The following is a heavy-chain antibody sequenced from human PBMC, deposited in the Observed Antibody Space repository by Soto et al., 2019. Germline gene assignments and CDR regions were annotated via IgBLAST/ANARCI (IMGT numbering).Heavy chain of an antibody. CDR3: ARCYYDSSGYVWFDP. V-gene: IGHV1-18*01. Sequence: GASVKVSCKTSGYTFTSFGISWVRQAPGQGLEWMGWITTDKGKTNYSQKFQGRVTMTTDTSMSTAYMELNSLRDEDTAVYYCARCYYDSSGYVWFDPWGQGTLVTVSS. D-gene: IGHD3-22*01. CDR2: ITTDKGKT. J-gene: IGHJ5*02. CDR1: GYTFTSFG.